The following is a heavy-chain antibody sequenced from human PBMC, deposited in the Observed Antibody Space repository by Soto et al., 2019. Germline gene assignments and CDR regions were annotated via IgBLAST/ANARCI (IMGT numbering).Heavy chain of an antibody. J-gene: IGHJ3*02. CDR1: GFTFDDYA. Sequence: GGSLRLSCAASGFTFDDYAMHWVRQAPGKGLEWVSGISWNSGSIGYADSVKGRFTISRDNAKNSLYLQMNSLRAEDTALYYCAKGSFGWGSSAFDIWGQGTMVTVSS. V-gene: IGHV3-9*01. CDR3: AKGSFGWGSSAFDI. CDR2: ISWNSGSI. D-gene: IGHD3-10*01.